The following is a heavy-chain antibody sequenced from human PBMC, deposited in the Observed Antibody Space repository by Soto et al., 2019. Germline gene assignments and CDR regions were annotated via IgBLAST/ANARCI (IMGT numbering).Heavy chain of an antibody. CDR3: ARGLYATWLLSD. CDR2: IWYDGSHQ. J-gene: IGHJ4*02. V-gene: IGHV3-33*01. Sequence: GGSLRLSCAASGFSFSTYDMHWVRQAPGKGLEWVAIIWYDGSHQYYTDSVKGRFTISRDNSKNTLFLQMNSLRAEDTAVYHCARGLYATWLLSDWGQGTLVTVSS. D-gene: IGHD5-18*01. CDR1: GFSFSTYD.